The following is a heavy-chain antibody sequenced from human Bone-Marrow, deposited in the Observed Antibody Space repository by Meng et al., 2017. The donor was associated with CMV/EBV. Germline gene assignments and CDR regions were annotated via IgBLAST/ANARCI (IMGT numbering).Heavy chain of an antibody. CDR1: GFTFSSYS. Sequence: GESLKISCAASGFTFSSYSMNWVRQAPGKGLEWVSFISSSSSYIYYADSVKGRFTISRDNAKNSLYLQMNSRRAEDTAVYYCARDMGIAAADYYYYGMDVWGQGTTVTVSS. CDR3: ARDMGIAAADYYYYGMDV. CDR2: ISSSSSYI. J-gene: IGHJ6*02. V-gene: IGHV3-21*01. D-gene: IGHD6-13*01.